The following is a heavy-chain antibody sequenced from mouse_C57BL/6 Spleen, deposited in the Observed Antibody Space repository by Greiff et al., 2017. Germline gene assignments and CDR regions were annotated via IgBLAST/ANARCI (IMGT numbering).Heavy chain of an antibody. D-gene: IGHD2-3*01. V-gene: IGHV5-16*01. J-gene: IGHJ2*01. Sequence: DVMLVESEGGLVQPGSSMKLSCTASGFTFSDYYMAWVRQVPEKGLEWVANINYDGSSTYYLDSLKSRFIISRDNAKNILYLQMSSLKSEDTATYYCARDDGYLPFDYWGQGTTLTVSS. CDR1: GFTFSDYY. CDR2: INYDGSST. CDR3: ARDDGYLPFDY.